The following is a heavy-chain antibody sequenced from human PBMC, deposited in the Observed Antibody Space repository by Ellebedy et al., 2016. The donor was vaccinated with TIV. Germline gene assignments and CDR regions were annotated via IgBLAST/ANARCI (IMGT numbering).Heavy chain of an antibody. CDR3: TRDFLIGATVYEFYGMDV. V-gene: IGHV4-4*07. J-gene: IGHJ6*02. D-gene: IGHD3-3*01. CDR1: GASITSYY. Sequence: SETLSLTCDVSGASITSYYWSWIRQPAGKGLEWIGRIHTTGSFNYNPSLKSRVTISVDTPGSQISLKLSSVTAADTAVYYCTRDFLIGATVYEFYGMDVWGQGTTVTVSS. CDR2: IHTTGSF.